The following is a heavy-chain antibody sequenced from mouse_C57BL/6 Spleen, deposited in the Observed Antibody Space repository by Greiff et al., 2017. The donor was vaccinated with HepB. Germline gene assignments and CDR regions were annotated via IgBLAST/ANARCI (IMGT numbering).Heavy chain of an antibody. J-gene: IGHJ1*03. Sequence: EVQLQQSGAELVKPGASVKLSCTASGFNIKDYYMHWVKQRTEQGLEWIGRIDPEDGETKYAPKLQGKATITADTSTNTAYLQLSSLTSEDTAVYCCAYPGTDWYFDVWGTGTTVTVSS. CDR3: AYPGTDWYFDV. CDR1: GFNIKDYY. D-gene: IGHD2-14*01. V-gene: IGHV14-2*01. CDR2: IDPEDGET.